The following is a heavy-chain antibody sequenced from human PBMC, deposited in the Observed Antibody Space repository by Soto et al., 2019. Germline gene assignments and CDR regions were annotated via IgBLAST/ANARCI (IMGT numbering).Heavy chain of an antibody. J-gene: IGHJ4*02. CDR1: GFTVTNSY. CDR2: VYTSGRT. V-gene: IGHV3-66*02. CDR3: ARVSINQSLDY. Sequence: GGSLRLSCAASGFTVTNSYMAWVRQAPGKGLEWVSVVYTSGRTYHADSVKGRFTISRDNSKNTLYMELNSLRREDTAVYYCARVSINQSLDYWGQGALVTVSS. D-gene: IGHD5-12*01.